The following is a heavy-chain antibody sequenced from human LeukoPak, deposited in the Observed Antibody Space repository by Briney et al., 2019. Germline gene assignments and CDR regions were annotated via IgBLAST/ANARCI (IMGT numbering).Heavy chain of an antibody. J-gene: IGHJ4*02. D-gene: IGHD2-15*01. Sequence: GGSLRLSCSASGFTFSSYAMHWVRQAPGKGLEYVSAISSNGGSTYYADSVKGRFTISRDNSKNTLYLQMSSLSAEDTAVYYCVKDFGDCSGGSCYRFFDYWGQGTLVTVSS. CDR1: GFTFSSYA. CDR2: ISSNGGST. V-gene: IGHV3-64D*09. CDR3: VKDFGDCSGGSCYRFFDY.